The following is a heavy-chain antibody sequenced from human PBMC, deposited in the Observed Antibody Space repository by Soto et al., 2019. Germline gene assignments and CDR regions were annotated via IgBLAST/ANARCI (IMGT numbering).Heavy chain of an antibody. Sequence: ASVKVSCKASGYTFTGYYMHWVRQAPGQGLEWMGWINPNSGGTNYAQKFQGWVTMTRDTSISTAYMELSRLRSDDTAVYYCARRPWDPVEEVPAATLDYWGQGTLVTVSS. D-gene: IGHD2-2*01. J-gene: IGHJ4*02. CDR1: GYTFTGYY. CDR3: ARRPWDPVEEVPAATLDY. CDR2: INPNSGGT. V-gene: IGHV1-2*04.